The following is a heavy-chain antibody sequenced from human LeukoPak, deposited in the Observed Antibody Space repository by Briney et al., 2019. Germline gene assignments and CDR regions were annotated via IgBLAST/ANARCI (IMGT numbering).Heavy chain of an antibody. CDR2: TRNKANSYTT. J-gene: IGHJ2*01. D-gene: IGHD3-10*01. CDR1: GFTFSDHC. Sequence: GGSLRLSCAASGFTFSDHCMDWVRQAPGKGLEWVGRTRNKANSYTTEYAASVKGRFTISRDDSKRSLYLQMNSLKTEDTAVYYCARESGGGVLGYFDLWGRGTLVSVSS. V-gene: IGHV3-72*01. CDR3: ARESGGGVLGYFDL.